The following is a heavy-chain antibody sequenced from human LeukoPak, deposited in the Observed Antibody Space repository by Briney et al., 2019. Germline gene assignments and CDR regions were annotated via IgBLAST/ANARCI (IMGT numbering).Heavy chain of an antibody. CDR2: ISGRGDGS. V-gene: IGHV3-23*01. Sequence: GGSLRLSCATSGFNFSNYGMNWVRQPPGKGLEWVSIISGRGDGSYCADSVKGRFTISRDNHKNTLYLQMDRLRDEDTAVYYCAKSAPYDSCDASGYSDFWGQGTLVTVSS. CDR3: AKSAPYDSCDASGYSDF. D-gene: IGHD3-22*01. CDR1: GFNFSNYG. J-gene: IGHJ4*02.